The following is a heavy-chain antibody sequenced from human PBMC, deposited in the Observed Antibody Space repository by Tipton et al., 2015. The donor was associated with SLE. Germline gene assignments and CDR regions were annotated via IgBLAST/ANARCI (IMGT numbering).Heavy chain of an antibody. J-gene: IGHJ3*02. CDR1: GGSVSSGSYN. CDR3: ARDLEVADAFDI. D-gene: IGHD5-12*01. Sequence: TLSLTCTVSGGSVSSGSYNWNWIRQPPGKGLEWIGDIYYSGSTNYNPSLKSRVTISVDTSKNQFSLNLSSVTAADTAVYYCARDLEVADAFDIWGQGTMVTVSS. CDR2: IYYSGST. V-gene: IGHV4-61*01.